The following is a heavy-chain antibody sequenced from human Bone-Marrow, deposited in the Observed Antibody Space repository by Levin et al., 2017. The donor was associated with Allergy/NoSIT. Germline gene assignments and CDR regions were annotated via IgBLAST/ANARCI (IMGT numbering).Heavy chain of an antibody. J-gene: IGHJ5*02. CDR2: MNPNSGNT. CDR1: GYTFTSYD. V-gene: IGHV1-8*01. CDR3: ARGRRPKVTIRYNWFDP. D-gene: IGHD4-17*01. Sequence: ASVKVSCKASGYTFTSYDINWVRQATGQGLEWMGWMNPNSGNTGYAQKFQGRVTMTRNTSISTAYMELSSLRSEDTAVYYCARGRRPKVTIRYNWFDPWGQGTLVTVSS.